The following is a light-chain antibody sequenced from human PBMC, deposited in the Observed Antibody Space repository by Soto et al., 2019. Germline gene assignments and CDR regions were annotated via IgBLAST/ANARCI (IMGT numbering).Light chain of an antibody. CDR3: QQRAWT. CDR1: QSITSY. CDR2: AAS. V-gene: IGKV1-39*01. Sequence: DIQMTQSPSSLSASVGDRVTITCRASQSITSYLNWYQQKPGKAPKLLIYAASSLQSGVPSRFSGSGSGTDFTLTISSLQPEDFATYYCQQRAWTFGQGTKV. J-gene: IGKJ1*01.